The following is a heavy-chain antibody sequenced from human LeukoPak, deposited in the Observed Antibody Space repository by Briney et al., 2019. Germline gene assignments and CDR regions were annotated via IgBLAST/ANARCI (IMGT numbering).Heavy chain of an antibody. V-gene: IGHV3-7*03. D-gene: IGHD3-10*01. CDR1: GFTFSSYW. J-gene: IGHJ4*02. Sequence: GGSLRLSCTASGFTFSSYWMSWVRQAPGRGLEWVANIKQDGSEKNYVGSVRGRFTISRDNAKNSLYLEMNSLRAEDTAVYYCARDPLWGGSGSYYGQWGQGTLVTVSS. CDR2: IKQDGSEK. CDR3: ARDPLWGGSGSYYGQ.